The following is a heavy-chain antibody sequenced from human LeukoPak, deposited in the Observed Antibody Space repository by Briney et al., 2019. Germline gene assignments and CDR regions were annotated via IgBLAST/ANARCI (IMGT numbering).Heavy chain of an antibody. J-gene: IGHJ6*03. CDR1: GFTFSTFT. CDR2: ISSSSSYI. D-gene: IGHD6-19*01. CDR3: ARVWTGQWPPHYYYMDV. Sequence: PGGSLRLSCAASGFTFSTFTMNWVRQAPGKGLEWVSCISSSSSYIYYADSVKGRFTISRDNAKNSLYLQMNSLGAEDTAVYYCARVWTGQWPPHYYYMDVWGKGTTVTISS. V-gene: IGHV3-21*01.